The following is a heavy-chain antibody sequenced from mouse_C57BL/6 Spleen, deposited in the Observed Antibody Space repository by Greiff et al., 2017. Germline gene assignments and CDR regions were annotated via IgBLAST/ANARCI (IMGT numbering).Heavy chain of an antibody. V-gene: IGHV1-82*01. CDR2: IYPGDGDT. Sequence: QVQLQQSGPELVKPGASVKISCKASCYAFSISWMNWVKQRPGKGLEWIGRIYPGDGDTNYNGKFKGKATLTADKSSSTAYMQLSSLTSDDSAVYFCTGLYFDYWGKGTTLTVTS. CDR3: TGLYFDY. CDR1: CYAFSISW. J-gene: IGHJ2*01.